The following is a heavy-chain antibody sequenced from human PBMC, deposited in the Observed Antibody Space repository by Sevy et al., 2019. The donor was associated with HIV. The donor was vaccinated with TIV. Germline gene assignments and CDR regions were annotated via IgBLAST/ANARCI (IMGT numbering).Heavy chain of an antibody. D-gene: IGHD3-22*01. Sequence: GGSLRLSCAASGFTFSNAWMSWVRQAPGKGLEWVGRIKSKTDGGTTDYAAPVKGRFTISRDDSKNTLYLQMNSLKTEDTAVYYCTTEYYYDSSGYYWFDYWGQGTLVTVSS. CDR1: GFTFSNAW. CDR2: IKSKTDGGTT. CDR3: TTEYYYDSSGYYWFDY. V-gene: IGHV3-15*01. J-gene: IGHJ4*02.